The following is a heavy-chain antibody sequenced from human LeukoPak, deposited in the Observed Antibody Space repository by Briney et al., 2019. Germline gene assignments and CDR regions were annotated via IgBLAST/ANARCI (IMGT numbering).Heavy chain of an antibody. CDR1: GFTVSSNY. Sequence: PGGSLRLSCAASGFTVSSNYMSWVRQAPGKGLEWVSVIYNGGSTYYADSVKGRFTISRDNSKNTLYLQMNSLRAEDTAVYYCARSRYCSGGSCSSYYYYYMDVWGKGTTVTVSS. V-gene: IGHV3-53*01. D-gene: IGHD2-15*01. CDR3: ARSRYCSGGSCSSYYYYYMDV. CDR2: IYNGGST. J-gene: IGHJ6*03.